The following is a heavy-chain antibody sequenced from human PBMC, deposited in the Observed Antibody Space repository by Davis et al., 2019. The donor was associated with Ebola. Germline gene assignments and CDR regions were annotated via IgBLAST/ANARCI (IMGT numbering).Heavy chain of an antibody. CDR3: ARINGIYSWTNYFDY. D-gene: IGHD1-26*01. V-gene: IGHV1-3*04. Sequence: AASVKVSCKASGYIFTNNFIPWARQVPGQSSEWMGWIKTEKGNTKYSQNFQGRVTITRDTSATTAYLELSSLRSEDTAGYYCARINGIYSWTNYFDYWGQGTLVTVSP. CDR2: IKTEKGNT. J-gene: IGHJ4*02. CDR1: GYIFTNNF.